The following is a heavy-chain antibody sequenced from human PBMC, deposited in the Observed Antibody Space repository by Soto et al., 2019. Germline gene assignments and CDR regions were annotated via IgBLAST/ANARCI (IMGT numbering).Heavy chain of an antibody. J-gene: IGHJ6*02. V-gene: IGHV3-43*01. Sequence: GGSLRLSCAASGFTFDVHTMHWVRQPPGKGLEWVSLVSLDGGSIHYADPVKGRFSISRDNSKNSLYLQMNSLRTEDTALYYCAKGIDYDFWSGRLLGMDFWGQGTTVTVS. CDR1: GFTFDVHT. CDR2: VSLDGGSI. CDR3: AKGIDYDFWSGRLLGMDF. D-gene: IGHD3-3*01.